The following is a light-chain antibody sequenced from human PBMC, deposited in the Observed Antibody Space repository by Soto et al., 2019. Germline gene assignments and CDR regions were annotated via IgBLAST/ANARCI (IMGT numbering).Light chain of an antibody. CDR2: DAS. J-gene: IGKJ3*01. Sequence: EILLTQSPATLSLSPGERATLSCRASQSVSSYLAWYQQKPGQAPRLLIYDASNRATGIPARFSGSGSGTDFTLTISSLEPEDFAVYYCQQRTNWPGTFGPGTKVDIK. V-gene: IGKV3-11*01. CDR3: QQRTNWPGT. CDR1: QSVSSY.